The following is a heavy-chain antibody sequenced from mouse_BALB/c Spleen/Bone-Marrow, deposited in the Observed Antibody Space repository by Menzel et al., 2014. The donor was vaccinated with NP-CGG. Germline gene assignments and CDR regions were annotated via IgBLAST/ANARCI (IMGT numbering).Heavy chain of an antibody. CDR1: GFTFSSYG. V-gene: IGHV5-6-3*01. CDR3: ARERDGYCRDGMDY. D-gene: IGHD2-3*01. CDR2: INSNGGST. Sequence: EVQLQQSGGGLVQPGGSLKLSCAASGFTFSSYGMSWVRQTPDKRLELVATINSNGGSTYYPDSVKGRFTISRDNAKNALCLQMRSLKSEDTAMYYCARERDGYCRDGMDYWGQGTSVTVSS. J-gene: IGHJ4*01.